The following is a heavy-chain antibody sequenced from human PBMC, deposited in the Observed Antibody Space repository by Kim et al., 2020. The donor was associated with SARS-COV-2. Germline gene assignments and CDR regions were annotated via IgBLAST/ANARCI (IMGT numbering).Heavy chain of an antibody. Sequence: GGSLRLSCTTSGFTFSNSAMHWVRQAPGKGLEWVSSITANGAFTYSAAAVRGRFTISRDKSKNNLFLQMDGLRVEDTALYYCAKDPTFFSSLGLISNWFDPWGQGTLVSVSS. CDR1: GFTFSNSA. D-gene: IGHD3-16*01. CDR3: AKDPTFFSSLGLISNWFDP. V-gene: IGHV3-23*01. J-gene: IGHJ5*02. CDR2: ITANGAFT.